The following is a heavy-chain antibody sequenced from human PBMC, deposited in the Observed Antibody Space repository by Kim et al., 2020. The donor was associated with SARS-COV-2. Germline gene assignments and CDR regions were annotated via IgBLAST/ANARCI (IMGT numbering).Heavy chain of an antibody. CDR2: ISSSSSYI. D-gene: IGHD3-10*01. J-gene: IGHJ3*02. CDR1: GFTFSSYS. CDR3: ARDTTYYGSGSYWTDAFDI. V-gene: IGHV3-21*01. Sequence: GGSLRLSCAASGFTFSSYSMNWVRQAPGKGLEWVSSISSSSSYIYYADSVKGRFTISRDNAKNSLYLQMNSLRAEDTAVYYCARDTTYYGSGSYWTDAFDIWGQGTMVTVSS.